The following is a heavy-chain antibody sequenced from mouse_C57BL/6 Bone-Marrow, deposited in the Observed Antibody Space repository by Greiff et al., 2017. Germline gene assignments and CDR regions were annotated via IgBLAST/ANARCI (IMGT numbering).Heavy chain of an antibody. CDR1: GYSFTGYY. CDR3: ARVRIYYDYLYAMDY. V-gene: IGHV1-42*01. Sequence: VQLQQSGPELVKPGASVKISCKASGYSFTGYYMNWVKQSPEKSLEWIGEINPSTGGTTYNQKFKAKATLTVDKSSSTAYMQLKSLTSEDSAVYYCARVRIYYDYLYAMDYWGQGTSVTVSS. J-gene: IGHJ4*01. CDR2: INPSTGGT. D-gene: IGHD2-4*01.